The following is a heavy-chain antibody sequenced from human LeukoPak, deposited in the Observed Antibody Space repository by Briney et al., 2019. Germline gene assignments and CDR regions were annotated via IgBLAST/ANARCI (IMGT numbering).Heavy chain of an antibody. D-gene: IGHD6-13*01. J-gene: IGHJ6*03. V-gene: IGHV3-9*01. CDR3: AKGGSAVGRYYMDV. CDR1: GFTFDDYA. Sequence: PGGSLRLSCAASGFTFDDYAMHWVRQAPGKGLEWVSGISWNGGSIGYADSVKGRLTISRDNAKNSLYLQMNSLRAEDTALYYCAKGGSAVGRYYMDVWGKGTTVTVSS. CDR2: ISWNGGSI.